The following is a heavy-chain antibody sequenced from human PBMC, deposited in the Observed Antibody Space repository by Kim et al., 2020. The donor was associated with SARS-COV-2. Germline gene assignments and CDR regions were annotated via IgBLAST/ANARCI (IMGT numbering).Heavy chain of an antibody. Sequence: SETLSLTCSVSGESFSGHSWSWFRQSPGKGLEWVGEIYYSGSTKYNPSLESRVSISMITFKKQFSLKLTSLTAADTAVYYCARGGVVPAQYYFDFWGQGTAVTISS. CDR2: IYYSGST. CDR1: GESFSGHS. V-gene: IGHV4-34*01. CDR3: ARGGVVPAQYYFDF. J-gene: IGHJ4*02. D-gene: IGHD3-16*01.